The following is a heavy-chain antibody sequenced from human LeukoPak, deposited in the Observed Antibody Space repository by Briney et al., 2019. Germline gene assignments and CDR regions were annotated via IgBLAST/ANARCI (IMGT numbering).Heavy chain of an antibody. Sequence: PGGSLRLSCAASGFTFSSYAMSWVRQAPGKGLEWVSAISGSGGSTYYAASVKGRFTISRDNSKNTLYLQMNSLRAEDTAVYYCAKVGGVWFGNVRGFYYFDYWGQGTLVTVSS. CDR3: AKVGGVWFGNVRGFYYFDY. J-gene: IGHJ4*02. V-gene: IGHV3-23*01. CDR1: GFTFSSYA. CDR2: ISGSGGST. D-gene: IGHD3-10*01.